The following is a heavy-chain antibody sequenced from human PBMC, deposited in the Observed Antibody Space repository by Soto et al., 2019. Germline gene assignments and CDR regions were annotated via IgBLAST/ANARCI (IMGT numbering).Heavy chain of an antibody. V-gene: IGHV4-59*08. D-gene: IGHD2-2*01. CDR1: GGSISSYY. J-gene: IGHJ6*02. CDR2: IYYSGST. Sequence: SETLSLTCAVSGGSISSYYWSWIRQPPGKGLEWIGYIYYSGSTNYNPSLKSRVTISVDTSKNQFSLKLSSVTAADTAVYYCARHVPYCSDTSHCAYGMDVWGQGTTVTVSS. CDR3: ARHVPYCSDTSHCAYGMDV.